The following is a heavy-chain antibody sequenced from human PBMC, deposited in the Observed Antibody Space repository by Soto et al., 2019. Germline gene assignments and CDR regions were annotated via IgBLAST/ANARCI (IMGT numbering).Heavy chain of an antibody. Sequence: ASVKVSCKASGGTFRSYAISWVRQAPGQGLEWMGGIIPIFGTANYAQKFQGRVTITADESTSTAYMELSSLRSEDTAVYYCARVLQQQLRAPYYFDYWGQGTLVTVSS. J-gene: IGHJ4*02. CDR3: ARVLQQQLRAPYYFDY. CDR1: GGTFRSYA. D-gene: IGHD6-13*01. V-gene: IGHV1-69*13. CDR2: IIPIFGTA.